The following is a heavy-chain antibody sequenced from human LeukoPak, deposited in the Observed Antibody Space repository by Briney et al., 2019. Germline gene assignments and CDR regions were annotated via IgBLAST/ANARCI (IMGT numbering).Heavy chain of an antibody. V-gene: IGHV4-59*12. CDR2: IYYSGST. J-gene: IGHJ2*01. CDR3: ARARSKGRYCSSTSCYRRTWYFDL. D-gene: IGHD2-2*02. Sequence: SETLSLTCTVSGGSISSYYWSWIRQPPGKGLEWIGYIYYSGSTNYNPSLKSRVTISVDTSKNQFSLKLSSVTAADTAVYYCARARSKGRYCSSTSCYRRTWYFDLWGRGTLVTVSS. CDR1: GGSISSYY.